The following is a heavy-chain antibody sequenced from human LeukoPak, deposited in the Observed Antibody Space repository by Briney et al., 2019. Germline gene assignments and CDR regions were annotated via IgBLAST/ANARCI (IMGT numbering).Heavy chain of an antibody. CDR3: ARPIAAAGTDLGY. D-gene: IGHD6-13*01. Sequence: GESLKISCKASGXRFTSYFIGWVRQMPGKGLEWMGIIYPGDSDTRYSPSFQGRVTISVDKSISTAYLQWSSLKASDTAIYYCARPIAAAGTDLGYWGQGTLVTVSS. CDR2: IYPGDSDT. J-gene: IGHJ4*02. V-gene: IGHV5-51*01. CDR1: GXRFTSYF.